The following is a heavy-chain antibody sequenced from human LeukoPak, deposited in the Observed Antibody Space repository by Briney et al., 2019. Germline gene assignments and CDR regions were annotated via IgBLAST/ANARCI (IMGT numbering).Heavy chain of an antibody. D-gene: IGHD3-22*01. V-gene: IGHV3-72*01. Sequence: GGSLRLSCAASGFSFSDHHVDWVRQAPGKGLEWIGRSRNKGNAYSTVYAASVNGRFTISRDEPENSLYLQMNSLRTEDTAVYYCTRLFHYGRSGYYPDHWGRGTLVTVSS. CDR3: TRLFHYGRSGYYPDH. CDR2: SRNKGNAYST. J-gene: IGHJ4*02. CDR1: GFSFSDHH.